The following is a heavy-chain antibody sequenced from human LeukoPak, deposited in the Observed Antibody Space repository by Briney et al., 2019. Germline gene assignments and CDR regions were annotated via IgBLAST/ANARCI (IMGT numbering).Heavy chain of an antibody. D-gene: IGHD3-22*01. Sequence: SETLSLTCAVYGGSFSGYYWSWIRQPPGKGLEWIGEINHSGSTNYNPSLKSRVTISVDTSKNQFSLKLSSVTAADTAVYYCTRIVITPRFDPWGQGTLVTVSS. J-gene: IGHJ5*02. CDR1: GGSFSGYY. V-gene: IGHV4-34*01. CDR2: INHSGST. CDR3: TRIVITPRFDP.